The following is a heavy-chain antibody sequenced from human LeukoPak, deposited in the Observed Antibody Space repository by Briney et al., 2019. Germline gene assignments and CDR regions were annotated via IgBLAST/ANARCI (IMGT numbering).Heavy chain of an antibody. D-gene: IGHD6-19*01. J-gene: IGHJ4*02. CDR3: ARVSEGYEAVAGIGSFDY. CDR1: GGTFSSYA. V-gene: IGHV1-69*06. Sequence: PTASVKASCKASGGTFSSYAISWVRQAPGQGLEWMGGIIPIFGTANYAQKFQGRVTITADKSTSTAYMELSSLRSEDTAVYYCARVSEGYEAVAGIGSFDYWGQGTLVTVSS. CDR2: IIPIFGTA.